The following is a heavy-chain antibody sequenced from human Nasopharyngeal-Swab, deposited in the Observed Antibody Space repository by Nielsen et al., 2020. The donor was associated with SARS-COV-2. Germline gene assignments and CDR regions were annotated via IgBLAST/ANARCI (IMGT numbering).Heavy chain of an antibody. CDR3: AKDHFYDSGSYDRLYFDF. Sequence: GESLKISCAAFGFTLSDYAMHWVRQAPGKGLEWVALFSYDGSKRYFADSMKGRFSISRDNIKNILYLQMNSLRADDTAGYYCAKDHFYDSGSYDRLYFDFWGQGTLVTVSS. D-gene: IGHD3-10*01. V-gene: IGHV3-30*18. J-gene: IGHJ4*02. CDR2: FSYDGSKR. CDR1: GFTLSDYA.